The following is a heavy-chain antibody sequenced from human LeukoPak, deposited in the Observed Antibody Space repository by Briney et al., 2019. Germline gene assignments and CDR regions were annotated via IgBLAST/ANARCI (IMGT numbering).Heavy chain of an antibody. CDR2: IWYDGSNK. CDR3: AREHRWGVWLATRRVVYFDY. J-gene: IGHJ4*02. D-gene: IGHD5-24*01. V-gene: IGHV3-33*01. CDR1: GFTFSSYG. Sequence: PGGSLRLSCAASGFTFSSYGMHWVRQAPGKGLEWVAVIWYDGSNKYYADSVKGRFTISRDNSKNTLYLQMNSLRAEDTAVYYCAREHRWGVWLATRRVVYFDYWGQGSLVTVSS.